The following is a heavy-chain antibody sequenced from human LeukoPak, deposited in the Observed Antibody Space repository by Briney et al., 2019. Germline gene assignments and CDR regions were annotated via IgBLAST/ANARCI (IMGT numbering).Heavy chain of an antibody. CDR1: GFTFSSYG. CDR2: IWYDGSNK. J-gene: IGHJ4*02. D-gene: IGHD3-10*01. CDR3: ARHYYGSGSYYNGSDY. V-gene: IGHV3-33*01. Sequence: GRSLRLSCAASGFTFSSYGMHWVRQAPGKGLEWVAVIWYDGSNKYYADSVKGRFTISRDNSKNTLYLQMNSLRAEDTAVYYCARHYYGSGSYYNGSDYWGQGTLGTVSS.